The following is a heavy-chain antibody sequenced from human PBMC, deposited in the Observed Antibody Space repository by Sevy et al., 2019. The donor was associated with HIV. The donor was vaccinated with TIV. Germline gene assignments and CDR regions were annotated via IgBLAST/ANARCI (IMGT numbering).Heavy chain of an antibody. V-gene: IGHV3-30*03. CDR2: TSYDGSHK. Sequence: GGSLRLSCLASGFTFSDPWMSWVRQAPGKGLEWVAVTSYDGSHKYYADSVKGRFTVSRDNSRNILSLEMNSLRRDDTAVYYCARGENDDEFFQYWGQGTLVTVSS. J-gene: IGHJ1*01. CDR1: GFTFSDPW. D-gene: IGHD1-26*01. CDR3: ARGENDDEFFQY.